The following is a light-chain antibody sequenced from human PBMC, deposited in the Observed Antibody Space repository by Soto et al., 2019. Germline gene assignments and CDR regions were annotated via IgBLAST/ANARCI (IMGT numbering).Light chain of an antibody. CDR2: DVS. CDR1: SSNVGGYNY. CDR3: SSYTSSSTPYV. Sequence: QSALTQPASVSGSPGQSITISCTGTSSNVGGYNYVSWYQQHPGKAPKLMIDDVSNRPSGVSNRFSGSKSGNTASLTISGLQAEDEAYYYCSSYTSSSTPYVFGTGTKLTVL. J-gene: IGLJ1*01. V-gene: IGLV2-14*01.